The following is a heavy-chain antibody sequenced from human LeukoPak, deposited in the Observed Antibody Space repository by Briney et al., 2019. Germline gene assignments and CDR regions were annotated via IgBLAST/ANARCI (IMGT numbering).Heavy chain of an antibody. J-gene: IGHJ4*02. CDR2: ISSDGTGT. CDR1: GFTFSGSS. CDR3: ARGGTWAFDY. D-gene: IGHD3-16*01. Sequence: PGGSLRLSCAASGFTFSGSSMHWVRQAPGKGLVWVSRISSDGTGTSYADSVKGRFTISRDNAKNTLCLQMNSLRVEDTAVYYCARGGTWAFDYWGQGALVTVSS. V-gene: IGHV3-74*01.